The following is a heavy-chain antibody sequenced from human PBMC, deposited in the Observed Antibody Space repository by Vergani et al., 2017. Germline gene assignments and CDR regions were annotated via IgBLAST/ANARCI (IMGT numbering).Heavy chain of an antibody. D-gene: IGHD1-26*01. J-gene: IGHJ4*02. CDR1: GGSFSGYY. Sequence: QVQLQQWGAGLLKPSETLSLTCAVYGGSFSGYYWSWIRQPPGKGLEWIGEINHSGSTNYNPSLKSRVTISVDTSKNQFSLKLSSVTAADTAVYFCAKPPAGYRGSYYYFDYWGQGTLVTVSS. CDR3: AKPPAGYRGSYYYFDY. CDR2: INHSGST. V-gene: IGHV4-34*01.